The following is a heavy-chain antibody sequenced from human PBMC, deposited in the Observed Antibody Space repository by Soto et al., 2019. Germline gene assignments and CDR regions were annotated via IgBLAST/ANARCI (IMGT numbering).Heavy chain of an antibody. J-gene: IGHJ4*02. CDR1: GFTFRTYA. CDR2: ISHDGSNT. V-gene: IGHV3-30*18. CDR3: AKDAGSTEYFFAS. Sequence: QVQVVESGGGVVQPGRSLRLSCAVSGFTFRTYAMHWVRQAPGKGLEWVAVISHDGSNTDYGDSVKGRFTISRDNSKSTLSLQMNSLRPEDTGVYYCAKDAGSTEYFFASWGQGTLVSVSS.